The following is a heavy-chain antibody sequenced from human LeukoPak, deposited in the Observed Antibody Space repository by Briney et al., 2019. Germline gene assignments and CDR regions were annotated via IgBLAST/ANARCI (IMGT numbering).Heavy chain of an antibody. D-gene: IGHD1-1*01. Sequence: ASVKVSCKASGYTLSDYYIYWVRQAPGQGLEWMGWINPNTGGTNFAQRFQGRVTMTRDTSINTAYMELSSLRSDDTAMYYCAREGAPQLSSYFDHWGQGTLVTVSS. CDR2: INPNTGGT. J-gene: IGHJ4*02. CDR1: GYTLSDYY. V-gene: IGHV1-2*02. CDR3: AREGAPQLSSYFDH.